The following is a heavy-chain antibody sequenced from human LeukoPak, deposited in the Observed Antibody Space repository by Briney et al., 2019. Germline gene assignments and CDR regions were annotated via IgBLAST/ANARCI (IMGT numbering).Heavy chain of an antibody. J-gene: IGHJ4*02. D-gene: IGHD6-13*01. CDR2: ISYDGSNK. V-gene: IGHV3-30*18. Sequence: GGSLRLSCAASGFNFDDYAMHWVRQAPGKGLEWVAVISYDGSNKYYADSVKGRFTISRDNSKNTLYLQMNSLRAEDTAVYYCAKDGGSSSAGDYWGQGTLVTVSS. CDR1: GFNFDDYA. CDR3: AKDGGSSSAGDY.